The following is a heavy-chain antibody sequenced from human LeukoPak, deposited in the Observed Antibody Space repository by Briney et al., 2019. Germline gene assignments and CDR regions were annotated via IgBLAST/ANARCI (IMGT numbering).Heavy chain of an antibody. CDR2: INPNSGGT. D-gene: IGHD6-13*01. Sequence: ASVTVSCKASGYTFTGYYMHWVRQAPGQGLERMGWINPNSGGTNYAQKFQGRVTMTRDPSISTAYMELSRLRSDDTAVYYCARAYSSRTSPYNWFDPWGQGTLVTVSS. CDR1: GYTFTGYY. CDR3: ARAYSSRTSPYNWFDP. V-gene: IGHV1-2*02. J-gene: IGHJ5*02.